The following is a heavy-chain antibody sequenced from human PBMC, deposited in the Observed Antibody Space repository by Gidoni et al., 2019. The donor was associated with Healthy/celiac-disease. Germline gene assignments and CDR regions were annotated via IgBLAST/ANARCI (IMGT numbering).Heavy chain of an antibody. CDR2: IYHSGST. CDR3: ARGRSSPDSSRFDP. J-gene: IGHJ5*02. Sequence: QLQLQESGSGLVKPSQTLSPPCAASGGSISSGGYSGSWIRQPPGKGLEWIGYIYHSGSTYYNPSLKSRVTISVDRSKNQFSLKLSSVTAADTAVYYCARGRSSPDSSRFDPWGQGTLVTVSS. CDR1: GGSISSGGYS. D-gene: IGHD6-13*01. V-gene: IGHV4-30-2*01.